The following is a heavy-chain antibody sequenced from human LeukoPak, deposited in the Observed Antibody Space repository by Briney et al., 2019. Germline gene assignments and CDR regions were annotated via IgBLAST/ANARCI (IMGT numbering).Heavy chain of an antibody. CDR1: GYSFTSYW. V-gene: IGHV5-51*01. J-gene: IGHJ4*02. Sequence: GECLKISCKASGYSFTSYWIGWVRQLPGKGLEWMGIIYPRDSDITYSPSFQGQVTISVDKSISTAYLQWSNLKASDTAMYYCSRQPGTSLDYWGLGTLVTVSS. CDR2: IYPRDSDI. D-gene: IGHD3-10*01. CDR3: SRQPGTSLDY.